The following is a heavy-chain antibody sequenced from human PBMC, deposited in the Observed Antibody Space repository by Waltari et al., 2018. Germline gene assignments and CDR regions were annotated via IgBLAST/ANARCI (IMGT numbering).Heavy chain of an antibody. V-gene: IGHV4-39*07. J-gene: IGHJ3*02. D-gene: IGHD6-13*01. Sequence: QLQLQESGPGLVKPSETLSLTCTVSGGSISSSSYYWGWIRQPPGKGLEWIGSIYYSGSTYYNPSIKSRVTISVDTSKNQFSLKLSSVTAADTAVYYCARATGIAAAGRGDRANDAFDIWGQGTMVTVSS. CDR2: IYYSGST. CDR3: ARATGIAAAGRGDRANDAFDI. CDR1: GGSISSSSYY.